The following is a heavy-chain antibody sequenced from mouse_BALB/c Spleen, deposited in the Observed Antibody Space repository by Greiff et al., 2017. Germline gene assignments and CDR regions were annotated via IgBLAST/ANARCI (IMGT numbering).Heavy chain of an antibody. CDR3: ARDYGSSYVRAMDY. CDR1: GFTFSSYG. D-gene: IGHD1-1*01. J-gene: IGHJ4*01. Sequence: EVKLVESGGGLVQPGGSLKLSCAASGFTFSSYGMSWVRQTPDKRLELVATINSNGGSTYYPDSVKGRFTISRDNAKNTLYLQMSSLKSEDTAMYYGARDYGSSYVRAMDYWGQGTSVTVSS. CDR2: INSNGGST. V-gene: IGHV5-6-3*01.